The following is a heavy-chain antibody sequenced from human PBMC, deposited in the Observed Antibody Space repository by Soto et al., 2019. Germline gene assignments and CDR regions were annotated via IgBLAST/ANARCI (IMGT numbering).Heavy chain of an antibody. CDR2: IIPIFGTT. J-gene: IGHJ6*02. CDR3: GSVGYCSSTNCLFYYYHYGMDV. Sequence: SVKVSCKASGGTFSSHDISWVRQAPGRGLEWMGGIIPIFGTTNYAQNFRARVTITADESTSTAYMELSSLTSEDTAVYYCGSVGYCSSTNCLFYYYHYGMDVWGQGTTVTVSS. V-gene: IGHV1-69*13. CDR1: GGTFSSHD. D-gene: IGHD2-2*03.